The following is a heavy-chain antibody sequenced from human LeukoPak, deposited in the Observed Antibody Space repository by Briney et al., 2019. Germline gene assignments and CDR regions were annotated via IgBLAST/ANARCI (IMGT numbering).Heavy chain of an antibody. Sequence: SSETLSLTCTVSGGSISSYYWSWIRQPAGKGLEWIGRIYTSGSTNYNPSLKSRVTMSVDTSNNQFSLKLSSVTAADTAVYYCARDRGYDFWSGYSHFDYWGQGTLVTVSS. CDR3: ARDRGYDFWSGYSHFDY. J-gene: IGHJ4*02. CDR2: IYTSGST. D-gene: IGHD3-3*01. CDR1: GGSISSYY. V-gene: IGHV4-4*07.